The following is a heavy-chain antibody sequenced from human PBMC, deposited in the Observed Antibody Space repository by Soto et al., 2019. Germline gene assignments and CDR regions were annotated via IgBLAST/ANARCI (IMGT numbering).Heavy chain of an antibody. V-gene: IGHV4-59*01. Sequence: SETLSLTCTVSGGSISSYYWSWIRQPPGKGLEWIGYIYYSGSTNYNPSLKSRVTISVDTSKNQFSLKLSSVTAADTAVYYCARGLYFAEISWFDPWGQGTLVTVSS. CDR2: IYYSGST. CDR3: ARGLYFAEISWFDP. CDR1: GGSISSYY. J-gene: IGHJ5*02. D-gene: IGHD2-2*02.